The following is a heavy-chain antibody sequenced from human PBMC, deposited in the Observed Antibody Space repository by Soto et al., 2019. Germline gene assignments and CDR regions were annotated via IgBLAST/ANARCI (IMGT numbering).Heavy chain of an antibody. V-gene: IGHV1-18*04. D-gene: IGHD4-17*01. CDR3: ARWAGRVRDYGGPFDF. J-gene: IGHJ4*02. CDR2: ISTYSTNT. CDR1: GEFFTTYG. Sequence: QVELVQSGAEVKNPGASVTVSCKASGEFFTTYGISWVRQAPGQGLEWMGWISTYSTNTNYAPKFQGRLLLTADTSTNTAHMELRSLSPDDTAVYYCARWAGRVRDYGGPFDFWGQGSLVTVST.